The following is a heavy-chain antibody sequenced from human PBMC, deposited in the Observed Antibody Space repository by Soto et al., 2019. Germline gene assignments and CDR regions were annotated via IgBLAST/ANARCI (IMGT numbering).Heavy chain of an antibody. Sequence: SEALFLSFAVPGGCISGYYWNWIRQPPGKGLEWIGYIYYSGSTNYNPSLKSRVTISVDTSKNQFSLKLSSVTAADTAVYYCARGGGYPLNWFDPWGQGTLVTVSS. J-gene: IGHJ5*02. CDR2: IYYSGST. CDR3: ARGGGYPLNWFDP. D-gene: IGHD5-12*01. V-gene: IGHV4-59*01. CDR1: GGCISGYY.